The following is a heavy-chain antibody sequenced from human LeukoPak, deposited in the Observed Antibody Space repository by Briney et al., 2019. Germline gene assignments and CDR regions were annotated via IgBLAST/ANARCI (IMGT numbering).Heavy chain of an antibody. CDR2: INHSGST. CDR1: GGSFSGYY. Sequence: SETLSLTCAVYGGSFSGYYWSWIRQPPGKGLEWIGEINHSGSTNYNPSLKSRVTISVDTSKNQFSLKLSSVTAEDTAVYYCAREMDGPYGSGSPLDYWGQGTLVTVSS. CDR3: AREMDGPYGSGSPLDY. D-gene: IGHD3-10*01. J-gene: IGHJ4*02. V-gene: IGHV4-34*01.